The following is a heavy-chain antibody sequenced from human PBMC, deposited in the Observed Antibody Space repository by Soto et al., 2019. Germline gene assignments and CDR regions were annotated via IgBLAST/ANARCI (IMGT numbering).Heavy chain of an antibody. D-gene: IGHD6-6*01. CDR3: ARDLRDVEYSSPPQYYYYYGMDV. Sequence: SVKVSCKASGGTFSSYAISWVRQAPGQGLEWMGGIIPIFGTANYAQKFQGRVTITADESTSTAYMELSSLRSEDTAVYYCARDLRDVEYSSPPQYYYYYGMDVWGQGTTVTVPS. CDR2: IIPIFGTA. J-gene: IGHJ6*02. V-gene: IGHV1-69*13. CDR1: GGTFSSYA.